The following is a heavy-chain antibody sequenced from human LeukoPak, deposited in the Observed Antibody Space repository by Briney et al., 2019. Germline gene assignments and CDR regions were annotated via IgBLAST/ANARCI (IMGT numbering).Heavy chain of an antibody. Sequence: ASVTVSCTASGGTFSSYAISWVRQAPGQGLEWMGGIIPIFGTANYAQKFQGRVTITADESTSTAYMELSSLRSEDTAVYYCARGGSSSWYEGYFDYWGQGTLVTVSS. CDR1: GGTFSSYA. V-gene: IGHV1-69*13. CDR3: ARGGSSSWYEGYFDY. D-gene: IGHD6-13*01. J-gene: IGHJ4*02. CDR2: IIPIFGTA.